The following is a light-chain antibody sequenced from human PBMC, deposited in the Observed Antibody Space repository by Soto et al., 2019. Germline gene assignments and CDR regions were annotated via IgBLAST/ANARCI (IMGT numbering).Light chain of an antibody. CDR1: QSVSNSY. J-gene: IGKJ2*01. V-gene: IGKV3-20*01. Sequence: EIVLTQSPGTLSLSPGERATLPCRASQSVSNSYLAWYQQPPGQPPRLLMYGASNRATVIPERFSGSGPGTDFTLTISRLQPEYVVVYYCQQYGTSLYTFGQGTKLEIK. CDR2: GAS. CDR3: QQYGTSLYT.